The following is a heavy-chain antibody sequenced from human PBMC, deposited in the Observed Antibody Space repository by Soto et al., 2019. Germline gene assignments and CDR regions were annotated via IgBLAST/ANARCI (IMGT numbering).Heavy chain of an antibody. V-gene: IGHV1-18*01. CDR1: GYTFTSYG. CDR2: ISAYNGNT. D-gene: IGHD3-10*01. Sequence: GAPVKGSCKASGYTFTSYGISWGRQAPGQGLEWMGWISAYNGNTNYAQKLQGRVTMTTDTSTSTAYMELRSLRSDDTAVYYCARGVTMVRGVIPPGGGWFDPWGQGTLVTVSS. J-gene: IGHJ5*02. CDR3: ARGVTMVRGVIPPGGGWFDP.